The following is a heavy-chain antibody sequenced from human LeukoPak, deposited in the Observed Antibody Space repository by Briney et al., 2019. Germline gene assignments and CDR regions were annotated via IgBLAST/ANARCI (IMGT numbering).Heavy chain of an antibody. CDR1: GFTFSSYS. CDR2: ISSSSSTI. D-gene: IGHD1-1*01. Sequence: GGSLRLSCAASGFTFSSYSMDWVRQAPGRGLEWVSYISSSSSTIYYADSVKGRFTISRDNAKNSLYLQMNSLRAEDTAVYYCARDRGGTDFDYWGQGTLVTVSS. J-gene: IGHJ4*02. V-gene: IGHV3-48*01. CDR3: ARDRGGTDFDY.